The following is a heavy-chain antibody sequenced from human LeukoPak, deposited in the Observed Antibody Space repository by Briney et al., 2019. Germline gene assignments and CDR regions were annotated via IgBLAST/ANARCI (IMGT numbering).Heavy chain of an antibody. Sequence: SETLSLTCTVSGVSISSYYWSWIRQPPGKGLEWIGYIYYSGSTNYNPSLKSRVTISVDTSKNQFSLKLSSVTAADTAVYYCAREVGSSWYIFDYWGQGTLVTVSS. CDR2: IYYSGST. CDR1: GVSISSYY. V-gene: IGHV4-59*01. J-gene: IGHJ4*02. CDR3: AREVGSSWYIFDY. D-gene: IGHD6-13*01.